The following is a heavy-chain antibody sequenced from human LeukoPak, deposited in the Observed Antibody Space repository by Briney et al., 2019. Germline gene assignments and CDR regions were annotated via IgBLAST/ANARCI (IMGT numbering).Heavy chain of an antibody. D-gene: IGHD1-26*01. CDR3: ASDSGSYYAYYY. CDR2: INPDSGDT. J-gene: IGHJ4*02. Sequence: ASVKVSCKASGYTFTAYSMHWVRQAPGQGLEWMGRINPDSGDTNFAQKFQGRVTMTRDLSISTAYMELSRLASDDTAVYYCASDSGSYYAYYYWGQGTLVTVSS. V-gene: IGHV1-2*06. CDR1: GYTFTAYS.